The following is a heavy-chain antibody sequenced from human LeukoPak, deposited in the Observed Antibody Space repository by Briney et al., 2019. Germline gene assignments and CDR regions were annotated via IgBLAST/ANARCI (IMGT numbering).Heavy chain of an antibody. Sequence: PSETLSLTCTVSGGSISSYYWSWIRQPPGKGLEWIGYIYYSGSTNYNPSLKSRVTISVDTSKNQFSLKLSSVTAADTAVYYCARTKDNSSGWYYYYYMDVWGKGTTVTVSS. CDR1: GGSISSYY. V-gene: IGHV4-59*12. J-gene: IGHJ6*03. D-gene: IGHD6-19*01. CDR3: ARTKDNSSGWYYYYYMDV. CDR2: IYYSGST.